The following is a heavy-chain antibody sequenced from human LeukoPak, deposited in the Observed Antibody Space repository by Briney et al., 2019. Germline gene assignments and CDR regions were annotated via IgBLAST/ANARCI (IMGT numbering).Heavy chain of an antibody. D-gene: IGHD3-22*01. CDR2: INHSGST. Sequence: PSETLSLTCAVYGGSFSGYYWSWIRQPPGKGLEWIGEINHSGSTNYNPSLKSRVTISVDTSKNQFSLKLSSVTAADTAVYYCARADSSGYYNYWGQGTLVTVSS. J-gene: IGHJ4*02. V-gene: IGHV4-34*01. CDR1: GGSFSGYY. CDR3: ARADSSGYYNY.